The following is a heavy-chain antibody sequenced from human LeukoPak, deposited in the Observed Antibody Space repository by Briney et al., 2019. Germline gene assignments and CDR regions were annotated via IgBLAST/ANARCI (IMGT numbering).Heavy chain of an antibody. V-gene: IGHV4-4*07. Sequence: PSETLSLTCNISGASISNYYWNWIRQPAGKGLEWIGRIYSSGSTDYKPSLKSRVTMSVDTSKNQFSLKLSSVTAADTAVYYCASGSGYYGYWGQGTLVTVSS. J-gene: IGHJ4*02. CDR3: ASGSGYYGY. CDR2: IYSSGST. D-gene: IGHD3-3*01. CDR1: GASISNYY.